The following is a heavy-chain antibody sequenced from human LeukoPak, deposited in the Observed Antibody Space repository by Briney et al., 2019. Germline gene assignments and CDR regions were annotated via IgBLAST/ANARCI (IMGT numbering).Heavy chain of an antibody. V-gene: IGHV3-30*03. D-gene: IGHD6-6*01. J-gene: IGHJ5*02. CDR3: ARGQSSSNWFDP. CDR2: ISYDGSNK. CDR1: EFTFSSYG. Sequence: GGSLRLSCEASEFTFSSYGMHWVRQAPGKGLEWVAVISYDGSNKYYADSVKGRFTISRDNSKNTLYLQMNSLRAEDTAVYYCARGQSSSNWFDPWGQGTLVTVSS.